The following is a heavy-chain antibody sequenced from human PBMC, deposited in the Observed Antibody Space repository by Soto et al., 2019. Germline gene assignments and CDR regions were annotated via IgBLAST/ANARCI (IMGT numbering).Heavy chain of an antibody. CDR1: GGTFSSYA. Sequence: ASVKVSCKASGGTFSSYAISWVRQAPGQGLEWMGGIIPIFGTANYAQKFQGRVTITADESTSTAYMELSSLRSEDTAVYYCASTTAMTPRGDYWGQGTLVTVSS. V-gene: IGHV1-69*13. CDR3: ASTTAMTPRGDY. CDR2: IIPIFGTA. J-gene: IGHJ4*02. D-gene: IGHD5-18*01.